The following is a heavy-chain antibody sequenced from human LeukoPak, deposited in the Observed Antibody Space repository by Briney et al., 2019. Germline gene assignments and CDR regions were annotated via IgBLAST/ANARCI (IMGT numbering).Heavy chain of an antibody. CDR1: GFTFSDYY. V-gene: IGHV3-11*06. J-gene: IGHJ4*02. Sequence: KPGGSLRLSCAASGFTFSDYYMSCLREAPGKALECVSYISSRSSYTNYADSVKGRFTISRDNAKNSLYLQMNSLRAEDTAVYYCARESFSGDSSGYYGYWGQGTLVTVSS. CDR2: ISSRSSYT. D-gene: IGHD3-22*01. CDR3: ARESFSGDSSGYYGY.